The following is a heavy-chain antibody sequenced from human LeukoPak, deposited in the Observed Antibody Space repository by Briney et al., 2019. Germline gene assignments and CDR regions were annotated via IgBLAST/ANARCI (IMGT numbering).Heavy chain of an antibody. D-gene: IGHD3-22*01. CDR3: ARVDYDSSGYPLNFDY. Sequence: PSETLSLTCTVSGGSISSYYWSWIRQPPGRGLEWIGYIYYSGSTNYNPFLKSRVTISVDTSKNQFSLKLSSVTAADTAVYYCARVDYDSSGYPLNFDYWGQGTLVTVSS. CDR1: GGSISSYY. J-gene: IGHJ4*02. CDR2: IYYSGST. V-gene: IGHV4-59*01.